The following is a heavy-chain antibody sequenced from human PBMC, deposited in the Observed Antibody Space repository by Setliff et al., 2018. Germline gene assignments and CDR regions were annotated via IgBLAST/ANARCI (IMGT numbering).Heavy chain of an antibody. CDR3: AKDLGYSYGYRFDY. D-gene: IGHD5-18*01. CDR2: ISYDGSNK. Sequence: SCAASGFTFSSYGMHWVRQAPGKGLEWVTVISYDGSNKYYADSVKGRFTISRDNSKNTLYLQMNSLRAEDTAVYYCAKDLGYSYGYRFDYWGQGTLVTVSS. CDR1: GFTFSSYG. J-gene: IGHJ4*02. V-gene: IGHV3-33*05.